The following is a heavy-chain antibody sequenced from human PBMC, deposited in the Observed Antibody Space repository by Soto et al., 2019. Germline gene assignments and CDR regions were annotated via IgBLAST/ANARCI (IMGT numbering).Heavy chain of an antibody. Sequence: SETLSLTCTVSGGSISSSSYYWGWIRQPPGKGLEWIGSIYYSGSTYYNPSLKSRVTISVDTSKNQFSLKLSSVTAADTAVYYCARRRPHGDYYYYGMDVWGQGTTVTVSS. D-gene: IGHD3-16*01. CDR3: ARRRPHGDYYYYGMDV. V-gene: IGHV4-39*01. J-gene: IGHJ6*02. CDR1: GGSISSSSYY. CDR2: IYYSGST.